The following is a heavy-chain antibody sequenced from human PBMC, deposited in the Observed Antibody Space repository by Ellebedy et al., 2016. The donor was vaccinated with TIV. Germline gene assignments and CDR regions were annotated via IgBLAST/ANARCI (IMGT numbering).Heavy chain of an antibody. CDR1: RYTFTNYD. Sequence: ASVKVSXKASRYTFTNYDINWVRQATGQGLECLGWMNPDSANTGYARKFQGRVTMTRDSSIGTAYMELSSLRSEDTAVYYCARTKVRGVPGFDYWGQGTLVTVSS. D-gene: IGHD3-10*01. V-gene: IGHV1-8*01. CDR3: ARTKVRGVPGFDY. CDR2: MNPDSANT. J-gene: IGHJ4*02.